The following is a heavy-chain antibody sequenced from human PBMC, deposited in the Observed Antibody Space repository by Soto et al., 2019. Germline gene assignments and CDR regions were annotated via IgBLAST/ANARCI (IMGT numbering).Heavy chain of an antibody. D-gene: IGHD2-15*01. CDR1: GFTFSSYA. Sequence: EVQLLESGGGLVQPGGSLRLSCAASGFTFSSYAMNWVRQAPGKGLEWVSVISGKGGRKDYADSVKGRFTISRDNVKNTLYLQVNSLRVEDTAVYYCAKDNRWRVPTYFDYWGQGTLVTVSS. CDR3: AKDNRWRVPTYFDY. J-gene: IGHJ4*02. V-gene: IGHV3-23*01. CDR2: ISGKGGRK.